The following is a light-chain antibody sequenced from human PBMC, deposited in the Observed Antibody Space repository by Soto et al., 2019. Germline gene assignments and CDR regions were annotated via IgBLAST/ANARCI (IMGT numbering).Light chain of an antibody. Sequence: DVVMTQSPLSLPVTLGQPASISCSSSQSLVYSDGNTYLNWFQQRPGQSPQLLIYEVSNRFSGVPDRFSGSGSGTDFTLKISRVEAEDVGFYYCMQSIQLRTFGQGTKVDIK. V-gene: IGKV2D-29*02. CDR1: QSLVYSDGNTY. CDR2: EVS. J-gene: IGKJ1*01. CDR3: MQSIQLRT.